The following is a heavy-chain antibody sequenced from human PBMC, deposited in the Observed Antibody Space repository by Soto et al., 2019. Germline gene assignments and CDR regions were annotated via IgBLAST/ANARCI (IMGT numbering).Heavy chain of an antibody. CDR2: INAGNGNT. CDR3: ARSVPARLVHYYGMDV. Sequence: ASVKVSCKASGYTFTSYAMHWVRQAPGQRLEWMGWINAGNGNTKYSQKFQGRVTITRDTSASTAYMELSSLRSEDTAVYYCARSVPARLVHYYGMDVWDQGTTVTVYS. V-gene: IGHV1-3*01. CDR1: GYTFTSYA. D-gene: IGHD2-2*01. J-gene: IGHJ6*02.